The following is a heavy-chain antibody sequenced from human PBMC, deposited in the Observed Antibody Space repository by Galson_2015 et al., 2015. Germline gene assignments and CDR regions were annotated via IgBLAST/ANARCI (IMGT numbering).Heavy chain of an antibody. Sequence: SLRLSCAASGFTFSSYWMSWVRQAPGKGLEWVANIKQDGSEKYYVDSVKGRFTISRDNAKNSLYLQMNSLRAEDTAVYYCARAEGLLWFGACMDVWGQGTTVTVSS. CDR2: IKQDGSEK. CDR1: GFTFSSYW. D-gene: IGHD3-10*01. CDR3: ARAEGLLWFGACMDV. J-gene: IGHJ6*02. V-gene: IGHV3-7*05.